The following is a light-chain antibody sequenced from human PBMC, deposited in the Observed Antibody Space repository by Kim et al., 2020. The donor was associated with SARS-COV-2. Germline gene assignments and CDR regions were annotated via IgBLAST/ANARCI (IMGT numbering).Light chain of an antibody. Sequence: ALGQTVRITCQGDSLRSYYASWYQQKPGQGPVLVIYGKNNRPSGIPDRFSGSSSGNTASWTITGAQAEDEADYYCNSRDSSGNHWVFGGGTQLTVL. V-gene: IGLV3-19*01. CDR2: GKN. CDR3: NSRDSSGNHWV. CDR1: SLRSYY. J-gene: IGLJ3*02.